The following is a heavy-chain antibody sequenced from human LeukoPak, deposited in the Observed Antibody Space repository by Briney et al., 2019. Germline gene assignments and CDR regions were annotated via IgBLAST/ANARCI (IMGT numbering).Heavy chain of an antibody. CDR3: ARGVGDFWSGYYTSYYGMDV. J-gene: IGHJ6*02. D-gene: IGHD3-3*01. V-gene: IGHV1-3*01. CDR1: GYTFTSYA. CDR2: INAGNGNT. Sequence: ASVKASCKASGYTFTSYAMHWVRQAPGQRLEWMGWINAGNGNTKYSQKFQGRVTITRDTSASTAYMELSSLRSEDTAVYYCARGVGDFWSGYYTSYYGMDVWGQGTTVTVSS.